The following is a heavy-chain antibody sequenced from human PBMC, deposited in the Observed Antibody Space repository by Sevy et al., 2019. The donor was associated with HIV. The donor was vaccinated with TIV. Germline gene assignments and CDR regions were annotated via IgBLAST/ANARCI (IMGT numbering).Heavy chain of an antibody. CDR1: GLSVTNNG. Sequence: GGSLRLSCEVSGLSVTNNGMHWVRQAPGKGLEWVAVISYDGINKYYGDSVKGRFIISRDRSKNTLYLQMNILRIEDTAVYYCAKDFTGFYGMDVWGQGTTVTDSS. CDR2: ISYDGINK. V-gene: IGHV3-30*18. CDR3: AKDFTGFYGMDV. D-gene: IGHD3-9*01. J-gene: IGHJ6*02.